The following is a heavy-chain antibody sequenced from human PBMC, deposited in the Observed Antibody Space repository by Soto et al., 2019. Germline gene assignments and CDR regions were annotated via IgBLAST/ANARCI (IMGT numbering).Heavy chain of an antibody. Sequence: SETLSLTCTVSGGSTTTNYWSWIRQPPGKGLEWIGYMYYTGSTNYNPSLESRVTISVDTSKKQFSLKLSSVTAADTAVYYCARTSSQWLTFDYWGQGALVTASS. CDR2: MYYTGST. V-gene: IGHV4-59*01. D-gene: IGHD5-12*01. CDR1: GGSTTTNY. J-gene: IGHJ4*02. CDR3: ARTSSQWLTFDY.